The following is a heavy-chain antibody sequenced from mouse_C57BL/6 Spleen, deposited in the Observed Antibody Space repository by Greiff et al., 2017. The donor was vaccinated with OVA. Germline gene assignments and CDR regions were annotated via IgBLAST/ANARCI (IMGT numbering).Heavy chain of an antibody. J-gene: IGHJ4*01. CDR3: ARTSKLTGTLDY. D-gene: IGHD4-1*01. V-gene: IGHV1-82*01. Sequence: QVQLKESGPELVKPGASVKISCKASGYAFSSSWMNWVKQRPGKGLEWIGRIYPGDGDTNYNGKFKGKATLTADKSSSTAYMQLSSLTSEDSAVYVCARTSKLTGTLDYWGQGTSVTVSS. CDR2: IYPGDGDT. CDR1: GYAFSSSW.